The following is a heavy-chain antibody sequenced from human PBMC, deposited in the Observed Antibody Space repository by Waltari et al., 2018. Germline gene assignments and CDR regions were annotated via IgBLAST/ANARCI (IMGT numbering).Heavy chain of an antibody. CDR1: GGSISSYY. CDR3: ARDGRKAVYDY. CDR2: IYYSGST. J-gene: IGHJ4*02. V-gene: IGHV4-59*01. Sequence: QVQLQESGPGLVKPSETLSLTCTVSGGSISSYYWSWIRQPPGKGLEWIGYIYYSGSTNYTPSLKSRVTISVDTSKNQFSLKLSSVTAADTAVYYCARDGRKAVYDYWGQGTLVTVSS. D-gene: IGHD6-19*01.